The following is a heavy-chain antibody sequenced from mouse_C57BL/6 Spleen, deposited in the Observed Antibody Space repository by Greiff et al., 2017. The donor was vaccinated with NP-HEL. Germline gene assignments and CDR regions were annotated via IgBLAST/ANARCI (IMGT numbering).Heavy chain of an antibody. J-gene: IGHJ4*01. CDR2: FHPYNDDT. Sequence: VKLMESGAELVKPGASVKMSCKASGYTFTTYPIEWMKQNHGKSLEWIGNFHPYNDDTKYNEKFKGKATLTVEKSSSTVYLELSRLTSDDSAVYYCARGSPYYYAMDYWGQGTSVTVSS. D-gene: IGHD1-1*02. V-gene: IGHV1-47*01. CDR3: ARGSPYYYAMDY. CDR1: GYTFTTYP.